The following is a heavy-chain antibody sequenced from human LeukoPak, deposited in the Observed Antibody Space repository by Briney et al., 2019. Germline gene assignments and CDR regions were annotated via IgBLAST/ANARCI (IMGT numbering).Heavy chain of an antibody. CDR1: GYSFTSYW. CDR2: IDPSDSYT. J-gene: IGHJ5*02. Sequence: GESLKISCQGSGYSFTSYWISWVRQMPGKGLEWKGRIDPSDSYTNYSPSFQGHVTISADKSISTAYLQWSSLKASDTAMYYCARREGDWFDPWGQGTLVTVSS. V-gene: IGHV5-10-1*01. CDR3: ARREGDWFDP.